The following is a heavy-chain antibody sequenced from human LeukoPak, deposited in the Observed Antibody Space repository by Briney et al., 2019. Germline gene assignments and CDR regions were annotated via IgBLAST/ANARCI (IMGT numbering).Heavy chain of an antibody. Sequence: ASVKVSCKASGYTFTGYHMHWVRQAPGQGLEWMGWINPNSGGTNYAQKFQGRVTMTRDTSISTAYIELNRLRSDDTAVYYCARGYCTGDICSGAWFDPWGRGTLVTVSS. J-gene: IGHJ5*02. CDR2: INPNSGGT. CDR3: ARGYCTGDICSGAWFDP. CDR1: GYTFTGYH. D-gene: IGHD2-15*01. V-gene: IGHV1-2*02.